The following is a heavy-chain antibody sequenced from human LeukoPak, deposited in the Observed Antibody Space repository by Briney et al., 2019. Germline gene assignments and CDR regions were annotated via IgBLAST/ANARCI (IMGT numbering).Heavy chain of an antibody. Sequence: GGSLRLSCAASGFTFSDYYMSWIRQAPGKGLEWVSYISSSGNTIYYADSVKGRFTISRDNAKNSLYLQMNSLRAEDTAVYYCARVQRSGGPWFGELLSWGQGTLVTVSS. D-gene: IGHD3-10*01. J-gene: IGHJ5*02. V-gene: IGHV3-11*01. CDR2: ISSSGNTI. CDR1: GFTFSDYY. CDR3: ARVQRSGGPWFGELLS.